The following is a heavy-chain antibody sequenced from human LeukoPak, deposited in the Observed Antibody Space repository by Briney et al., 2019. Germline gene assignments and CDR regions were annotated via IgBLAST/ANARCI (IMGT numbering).Heavy chain of an antibody. J-gene: IGHJ4*02. CDR3: ARTVEGHFDF. V-gene: IGHV3-21*01. Sequence: GGSLRLSCVASAFTFKTYTLNWVRRTPGKGLEWVSYISTAGNLINYADSVRGRFTIYRDNAKNSLYLYMSSLTPEDTAVYYCARTVEGHFDFRGQGTLVTVSS. CDR1: AFTFKTYT. CDR2: ISTAGNLI. D-gene: IGHD5-24*01.